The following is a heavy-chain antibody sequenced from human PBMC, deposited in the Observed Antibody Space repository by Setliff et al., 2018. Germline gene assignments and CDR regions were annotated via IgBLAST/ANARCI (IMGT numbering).Heavy chain of an antibody. V-gene: IGHV3-43D*04. CDR3: TKDRSDSGYAGFDY. CDR2: ISWDGSST. CDR1: GFNFDEFA. D-gene: IGHD5-12*01. Sequence: LRLSCAGSGFNFDEFAMHWVRQAPGKGLEWVSFISWDGSSTSYADSVTGRFTISRDNGKVSLFLEMNSLTTEDTALYYCTKDRSDSGYAGFDYWGQGSLVTVSS. J-gene: IGHJ4*02.